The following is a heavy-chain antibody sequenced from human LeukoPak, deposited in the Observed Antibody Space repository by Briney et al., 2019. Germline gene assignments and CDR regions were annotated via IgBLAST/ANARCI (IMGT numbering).Heavy chain of an antibody. V-gene: IGHV4-59*01. CDR1: GGSISSYY. J-gene: IGHJ6*02. D-gene: IGHD3-10*01. CDR2: IYSSGST. Sequence: PSETLSLTCTVSGGSISSYYWSWIRQPPGKGLEWIGCIYSSGSTNSRPYLRSRVTISVDTSKNQFSLNLSSVTAADTAVYYCASGDGAGFYYYAMDVWGQGTTVTVSS. CDR3: ASGDGAGFYYYAMDV.